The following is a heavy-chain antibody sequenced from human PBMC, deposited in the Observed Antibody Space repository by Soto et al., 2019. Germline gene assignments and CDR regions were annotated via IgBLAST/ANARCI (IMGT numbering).Heavy chain of an antibody. Sequence: QVQLVESGGGVVQPGRSLRLSCAASGFTFSSYGMHWVRQAPGKGLEWVAVISYDGSNKYYADSVKGRFTISRVNSKNTLYLKLNSLRAEDTAVYYCAKGSTAMTYFDYWGQGTLVTVSS. J-gene: IGHJ4*02. CDR3: AKGSTAMTYFDY. D-gene: IGHD5-18*01. V-gene: IGHV3-30*18. CDR1: GFTFSSYG. CDR2: ISYDGSNK.